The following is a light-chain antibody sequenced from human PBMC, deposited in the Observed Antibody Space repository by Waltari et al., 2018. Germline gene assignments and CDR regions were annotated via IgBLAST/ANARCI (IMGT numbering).Light chain of an antibody. CDR1: QGIRND. J-gene: IGKJ1*01. Sequence: AIQMTQSPSSLSASVGDRVTITCRASQGIRNDLGWYQQKTGKAPKVLIYAASSLQSGVPSRFSGSGSGTDFTLTISSLQPDDFATYYCLQDYIYPWTFGQGTKVEIK. CDR3: LQDYIYPWT. CDR2: AAS. V-gene: IGKV1-6*01.